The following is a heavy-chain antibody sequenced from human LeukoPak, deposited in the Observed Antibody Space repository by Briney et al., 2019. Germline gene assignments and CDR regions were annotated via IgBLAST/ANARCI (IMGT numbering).Heavy chain of an antibody. J-gene: IGHJ5*02. Sequence: PSETLSLTCAVYGGSFSGYYWSWIRQPPGKGLEWIGEINHSGSTNYNPSLKSRVTISVDTSKNQFSLKLSSVTAADTAVYYCASYTGYLHPTQPNWFDPWGQGTLVTVSS. V-gene: IGHV4-34*01. CDR3: ASYTGYLHPTQPNWFDP. CDR2: INHSGST. D-gene: IGHD2-2*02. CDR1: GGSFSGYY.